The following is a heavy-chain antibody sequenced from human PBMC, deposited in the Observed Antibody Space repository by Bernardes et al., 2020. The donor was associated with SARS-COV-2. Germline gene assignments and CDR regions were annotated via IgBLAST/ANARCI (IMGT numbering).Heavy chain of an antibody. CDR2: IPGSAGST. J-gene: IGHJ6*02. Sequence: GSPRLFPTTPAFTSSRCIVSRVLPALVKGLEWVSGIPGSAGSTYYADSAKGRFPISRDNSNNTLYLQMNSLGAEDTAVYYCAKEPYGSVRVRGMDVWGHGTTVTVSS. D-gene: IGHD3-10*01. CDR1: AFTSSRCI. CDR3: AKEPYGSVRVRGMDV. V-gene: IGHV3-23*01.